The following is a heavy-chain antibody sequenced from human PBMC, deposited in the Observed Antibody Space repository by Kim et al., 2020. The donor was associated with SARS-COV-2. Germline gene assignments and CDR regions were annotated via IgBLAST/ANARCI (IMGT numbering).Heavy chain of an antibody. V-gene: IGHV3-30*03. CDR3: ARDLHPGFDY. Sequence: KIFYAASAQGRFTISRDNSKNTLYLQMNSLRAEDTAVYYCARDLHPGFDYWGQGTLVTVSS. CDR2: KI. J-gene: IGHJ4*02.